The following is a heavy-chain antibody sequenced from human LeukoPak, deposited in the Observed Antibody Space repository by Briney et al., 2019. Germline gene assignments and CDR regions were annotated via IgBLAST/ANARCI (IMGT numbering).Heavy chain of an antibody. CDR1: GGSISSYY. D-gene: IGHD4-17*01. CDR2: LYYSGST. Sequence: SETLSLTCTVSGGSISSYYWSWIRQPPGKGLEWIGYLYYSGSTNYNPSLKSRVTISVDTSKNQFSLKLSSVTAADTAVYYCARATDGEIDYWGQGTLVTVSS. J-gene: IGHJ4*02. CDR3: ARATDGEIDY. V-gene: IGHV4-59*01.